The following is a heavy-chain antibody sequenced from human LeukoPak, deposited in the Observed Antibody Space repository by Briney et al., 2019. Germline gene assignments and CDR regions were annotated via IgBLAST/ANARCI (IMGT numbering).Heavy chain of an antibody. Sequence: GGSLGLSCAASGFTFSSYGMHWVRQAPGKGLEWVAVIWYDGSNKYYADSVKGRFTISRDNSKNTLYLQMNSLRAEDTAVYYCARGTVAGKAPYWGQGTLVTVSS. CDR3: ARGTVAGKAPY. J-gene: IGHJ4*02. CDR1: GFTFSSYG. D-gene: IGHD6-19*01. CDR2: IWYDGSNK. V-gene: IGHV3-33*01.